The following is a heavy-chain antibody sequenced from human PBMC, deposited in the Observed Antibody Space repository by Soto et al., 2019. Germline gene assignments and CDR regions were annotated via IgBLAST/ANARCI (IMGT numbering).Heavy chain of an antibody. D-gene: IGHD3-3*01. CDR3: ARVLRFLEWLSLGYYGMDD. CDR1: GYTFTSYA. V-gene: IGHV1-3*01. Sequence: QVQLVQSGAEVKKPGASVKVSCKASGYTFTSYAMHWVRQAPGQRLEWMGWINAGNGNTKYSQKFQGRVTITSDTSASTAYMVPGSLRCEDTGVYYCARVLRFLEWLSLGYYGMDDWGQGTTVTVSS. CDR2: INAGNGNT. J-gene: IGHJ6*02.